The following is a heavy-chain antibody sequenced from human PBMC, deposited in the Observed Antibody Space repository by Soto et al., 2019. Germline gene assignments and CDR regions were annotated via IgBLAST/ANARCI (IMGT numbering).Heavy chain of an antibody. V-gene: IGHV4-4*02. J-gene: IGHJ4*02. CDR2: MYHTGST. CDR1: GVSISSNNW. D-gene: IGHD3-22*01. CDR3: ARSSRYQYDSSEGNFDY. Sequence: QVQLQESGPGLVKPSGTLSLTCAVSGVSISSNNWWSWVRQPPGKGLEWIGEMYHTGSTNYNPSPKSRVTISVDKSTNPFSLELNSVTAADTAVYYCARSSRYQYDSSEGNFDYWGQGTLVTVSS.